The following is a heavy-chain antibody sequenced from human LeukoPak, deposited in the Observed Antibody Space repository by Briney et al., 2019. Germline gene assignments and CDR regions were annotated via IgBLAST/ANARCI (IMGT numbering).Heavy chain of an antibody. CDR3: ARYSNYYDSSGYYNYFDY. J-gene: IGHJ4*02. CDR2: IYHSGST. Sequence: PSETLSLSCAVSGYSIISDYYWGWIRQPPGKGLEWVGSIYHSGSTYYKPSLKSRVTISVDTSRNQFSLNLRTVTAADTAVYYCARYSNYYDSSGYYNYFDYWGQGTLVTVSS. V-gene: IGHV4-38-2*01. D-gene: IGHD3-22*01. CDR1: GYSIISDYY.